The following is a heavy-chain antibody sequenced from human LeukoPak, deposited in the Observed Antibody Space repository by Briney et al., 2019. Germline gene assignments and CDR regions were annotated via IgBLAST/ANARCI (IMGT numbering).Heavy chain of an antibody. CDR3: ARCRNVYTRSCWLDS. J-gene: IGHJ4*02. Sequence: SETLSLTCTVSGDSISSYYWSWIRQPPGMGLEWIGYIYYSGGPMYNPSLESRVTISVDTSESQFSLRLNSVAAADSAVYYCARCRNVYTRSCWLDSWGQGILVTVSS. CDR2: IYYSGGP. D-gene: IGHD3-10*02. V-gene: IGHV4-59*01. CDR1: GDSISSYY.